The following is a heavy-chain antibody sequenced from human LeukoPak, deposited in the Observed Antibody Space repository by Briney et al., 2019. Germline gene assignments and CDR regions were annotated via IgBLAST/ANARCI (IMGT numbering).Heavy chain of an antibody. Sequence: GASVKAACKASGYTFTAYYIHWMRQAPGQGLEWRGWINPNSGGTTYAQNFQGRVTMTRDTSISTAYMELSRLTSDDTALYYCARGIGYCSGGSCYSWGQGTLVTVSS. CDR1: GYTFTAYY. D-gene: IGHD2-15*01. V-gene: IGHV1-2*02. CDR3: ARGIGYCSGGSCYS. CDR2: INPNSGGT. J-gene: IGHJ4*02.